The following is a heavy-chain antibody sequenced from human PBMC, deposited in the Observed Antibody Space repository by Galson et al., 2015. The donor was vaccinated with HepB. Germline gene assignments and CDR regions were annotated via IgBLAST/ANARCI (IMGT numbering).Heavy chain of an antibody. V-gene: IGHV4-34*01. CDR1: GGSFSGYY. Sequence: ETLSLTCAVYGGSFSGYYWSWIRQPPGKGLEWIGEINHSGSTNYNPSLKSRVTISVDTSKNQFSLKLSSVTAADTAVYYCARRRPLRFLEWSLWGKGTTVTVSS. CDR2: INHSGST. J-gene: IGHJ6*04. D-gene: IGHD3-3*01. CDR3: ARRRPLRFLEWSL.